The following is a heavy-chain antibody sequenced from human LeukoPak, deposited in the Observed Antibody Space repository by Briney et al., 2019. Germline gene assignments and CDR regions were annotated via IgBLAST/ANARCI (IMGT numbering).Heavy chain of an antibody. CDR3: AKLKLYFDAYYFDY. D-gene: IGHD3-9*01. CDR2: IKSKTDGGTT. CDR1: GFTFSNAW. J-gene: IGHJ4*02. V-gene: IGHV3-15*07. Sequence: PGGSLRLSCAASGFTFSNAWMNWVRQAPGKGLEWVGRIKSKTDGGTTDYAAPVKGRLTISRDDSKNMLYLQMNSLKTEDTAVYYCAKLKLYFDAYYFDYWGQGTLVTVSS.